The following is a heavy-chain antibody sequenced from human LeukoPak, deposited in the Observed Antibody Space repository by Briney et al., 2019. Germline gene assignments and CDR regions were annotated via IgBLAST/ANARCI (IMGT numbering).Heavy chain of an antibody. D-gene: IGHD4-17*01. CDR2: IYYSGST. Sequence: SETLSLICTVSGGSISSGGYYWSWIRQHPGKGLEWIGYIYYSGSTYYNPSLKSRVTISVDTSENQFSLKLSSVTAADTAVYYCARVRDDYGDYEEFDYWGQGTLVTVSS. J-gene: IGHJ4*02. V-gene: IGHV4-31*03. CDR3: ARVRDDYGDYEEFDY. CDR1: GGSISSGGYY.